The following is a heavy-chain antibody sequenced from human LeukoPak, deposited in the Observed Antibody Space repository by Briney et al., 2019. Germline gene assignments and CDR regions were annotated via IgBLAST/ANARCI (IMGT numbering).Heavy chain of an antibody. CDR3: ARGGTHGDY. J-gene: IGHJ4*02. D-gene: IGHD3-16*01. CDR2: IYYSGST. CDR1: GGSISSSNYY. Sequence: PSETLSLTCTVSGGSISSSNYYWGWIRQPPGKGLEWIGYIYYSGSTNYNPSLKSRVTISVDTSKNQFSLKLSSVTAADTAVYYCARGGTHGDYWGQGTLVTVSS. V-gene: IGHV4-61*05.